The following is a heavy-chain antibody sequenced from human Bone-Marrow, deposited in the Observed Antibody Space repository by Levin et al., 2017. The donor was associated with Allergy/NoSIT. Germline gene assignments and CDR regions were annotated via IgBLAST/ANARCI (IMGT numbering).Heavy chain of an antibody. D-gene: IGHD1-7*01. Sequence: GSLRLSCAVSGYSISSGYYWGWIRQPPGKGLEWIGSIYHSGSTYYNPSLKSLVTISVDTSKNQFSLKLSSVTAADTAVYYCARGRPPAWNYLQHNWFDPWGQGTLVTVSS. CDR3: ARGRPPAWNYLQHNWFDP. V-gene: IGHV4-38-2*01. CDR1: GYSISSGYY. CDR2: IYHSGST. J-gene: IGHJ5*02.